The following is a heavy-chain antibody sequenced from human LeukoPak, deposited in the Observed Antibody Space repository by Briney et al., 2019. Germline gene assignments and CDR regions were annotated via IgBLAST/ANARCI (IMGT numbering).Heavy chain of an antibody. CDR3: ARDPSGHNAFDI. CDR1: GGTFSSYA. Sequence: ASVKVSCKASGGTFSSYAISWVRQAPGQGLEWMGRIIPILGIANYAQKFQGRVTITADKSTSTAYMELSSLRSEDTAVYYCARDPSGHNAFDIWGQGTMVTVSP. J-gene: IGHJ3*02. CDR2: IIPILGIA. D-gene: IGHD3-10*01. V-gene: IGHV1-69*04.